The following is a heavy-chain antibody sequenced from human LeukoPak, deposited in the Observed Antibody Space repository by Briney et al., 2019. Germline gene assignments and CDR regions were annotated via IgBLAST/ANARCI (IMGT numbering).Heavy chain of an antibody. J-gene: IGHJ4*02. Sequence: ASVKVSSKASGYTFTGYYMHWVRQAPGQGLEWMGRINPNSGGTNYAQKFQGRVTMTRDTSISTAYMELSRLRSDDTAVYYCARDRRVYSYGDYWGQGTLVTVSS. D-gene: IGHD5-18*01. V-gene: IGHV1-2*06. CDR3: ARDRRVYSYGDY. CDR1: GYTFTGYY. CDR2: INPNSGGT.